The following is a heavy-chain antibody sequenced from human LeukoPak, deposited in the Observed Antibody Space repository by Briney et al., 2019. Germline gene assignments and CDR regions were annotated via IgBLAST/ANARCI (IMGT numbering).Heavy chain of an antibody. CDR1: GFTFSSSA. CDR3: AKDGSWSCTD. Sequence: GGSLRLSCGASGFTFSSSAMHWVRQGPGKGLEWVAYIAHHGNNKYYADSVKGRFTISRDNPKGSLYLQMNSLRADDTAVYYCAKDGSWSCTDWGQGTLVRVSS. J-gene: IGHJ4*02. CDR2: IAHHGNNK. V-gene: IGHV3-30*02. D-gene: IGHD2-8*02.